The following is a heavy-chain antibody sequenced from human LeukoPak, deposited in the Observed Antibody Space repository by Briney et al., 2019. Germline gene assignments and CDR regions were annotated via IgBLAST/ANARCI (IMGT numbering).Heavy chain of an antibody. V-gene: IGHV4-38-2*02. CDR1: GYSISSGYY. D-gene: IGHD3-3*01. Sequence: SETLSLTCTVSGYSISSGYYWGWIRPPPGKGLEWIGSIYHSGSTYYNPSLKSRVTTSIDTSKNQFSLNLRSVSAADTAVYYCTRDDFGIKTVWEDYYYMDVWGKGTTVTVSS. CDR3: TRDDFGIKTVWEDYYYMDV. CDR2: IYHSGST. J-gene: IGHJ6*03.